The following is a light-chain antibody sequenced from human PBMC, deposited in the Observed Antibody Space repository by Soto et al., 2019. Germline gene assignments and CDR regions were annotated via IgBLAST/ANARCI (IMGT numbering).Light chain of an antibody. Sequence: EIRLPQSPGTLSLSPGERATLSCRASQSVNSRRLAWYQQKPGQAPRFLIYGASTRPIGIPDRFIGSGSGTDFTLTISRLEPEDFGVYYCQQYGSSLIFGQGTRLEIK. CDR1: QSVNSRR. CDR2: GAS. CDR3: QQYGSSLI. V-gene: IGKV3-20*01. J-gene: IGKJ5*01.